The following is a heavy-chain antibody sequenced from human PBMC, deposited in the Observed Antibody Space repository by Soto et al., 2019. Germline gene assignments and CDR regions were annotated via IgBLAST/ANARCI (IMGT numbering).Heavy chain of an antibody. Sequence: SGPTLVNPTQTLTLTCSLSGFSVSSNGARVGWIRQPPGKALEWLALIYWDDDKKYNPSLKSRLTITKDTSETQVVLTLTDVDPADTATYYCVHGTLGSYGHVYLDYRGQGTLVTVSS. J-gene: IGHJ4*02. CDR1: GFSVSSNGAR. V-gene: IGHV2-5*02. D-gene: IGHD5-18*01. CDR2: IYWDDDK. CDR3: VHGTLGSYGHVYLDY.